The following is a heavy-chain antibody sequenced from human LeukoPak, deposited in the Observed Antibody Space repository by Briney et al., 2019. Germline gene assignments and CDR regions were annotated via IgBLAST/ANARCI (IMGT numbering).Heavy chain of an antibody. CDR3: SRITTNGYFEY. CDR1: GFTFSSFW. Sequence: GGSLRLSCSASGFTFSSFWMGWVRQAPGKGLEWVASIRWDDERHHVDSVTGRFSVSRDNAKNSLSLQMNSLRAEDTAVYFCSRITTNGYFEYWGQGALVTVSS. CDR2: IRWDDER. J-gene: IGHJ4*02. V-gene: IGHV3-7*01. D-gene: IGHD1-1*01.